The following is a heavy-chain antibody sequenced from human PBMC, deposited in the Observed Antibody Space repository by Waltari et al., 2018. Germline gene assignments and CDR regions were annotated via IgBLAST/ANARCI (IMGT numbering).Heavy chain of an antibody. CDR3: ARDLRPREAFDY. J-gene: IGHJ4*02. Sequence: QVQLVQSGAEVKKPGSSVKVSCKASGGTFSSYAISWVRQAPGQGLEWMGRIIPIVGTANNAKKFQGRVTITADKSTSTAYMELSSLRSEDTAVYYCARDLRPREAFDYWGQGTLVTVSS. V-gene: IGHV1-69*04. CDR2: IIPIVGTA. CDR1: GGTFSSYA.